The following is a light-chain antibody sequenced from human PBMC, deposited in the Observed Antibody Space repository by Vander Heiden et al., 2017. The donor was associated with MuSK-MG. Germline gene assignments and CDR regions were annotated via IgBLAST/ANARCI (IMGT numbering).Light chain of an antibody. J-gene: IGLJ2*01. CDR1: NSNIGSNA. V-gene: IGLV1-44*01. CDR2: SNN. CDR3: AAWDDSLNAVL. Sequence: QSVLTRPPSASGTPGQRVTISCSVSNSNIGSNAVNWYQPLPGTAPKLLMYSNNQRPSGVPDRFSGSKSGTSASLAISGLQSEDEADYYCAAWDDSLNAVLFGGGTKLTVL.